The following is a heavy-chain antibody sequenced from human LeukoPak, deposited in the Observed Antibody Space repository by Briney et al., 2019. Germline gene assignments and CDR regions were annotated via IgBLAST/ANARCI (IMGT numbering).Heavy chain of an antibody. CDR2: ISSSSSYI. CDR3: ARGGKSTPALFDY. D-gene: IGHD2/OR15-2a*01. J-gene: IGHJ4*02. V-gene: IGHV3-21*01. Sequence: GRSLRLSCAASGFTFSSYGMHWVRQAPGKGLEWVSSISSSSSYIYYAESVKGRFTISRGNAKNSLYLKMNSLRAEDTAVYYCARGGKSTPALFDYWGQGTLVTVSS. CDR1: GFTFSSYG.